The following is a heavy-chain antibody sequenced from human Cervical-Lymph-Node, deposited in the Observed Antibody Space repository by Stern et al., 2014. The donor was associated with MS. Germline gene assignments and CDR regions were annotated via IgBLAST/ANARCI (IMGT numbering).Heavy chain of an antibody. D-gene: IGHD1-1*01. V-gene: IGHV1-46*01. CDR3: ARVLSLATSDS. J-gene: IGHJ4*02. CDR2: FNPSGGKS. Sequence: QLVQSGAEIRKPWTSVKISCEASGYTFTTYYIHWVRQAPGQGLEWVALFNPSGGKSTYAQRFQGRVTVTGDTSTSTVSLELTGLTSEDTAVYYCARVLSLATSDSWGQGTLVIVSS. CDR1: GYTFTTYY.